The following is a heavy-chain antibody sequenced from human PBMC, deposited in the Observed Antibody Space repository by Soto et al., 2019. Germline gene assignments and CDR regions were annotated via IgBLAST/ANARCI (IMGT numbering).Heavy chain of an antibody. V-gene: IGHV3-30-3*01. Sequence: QVQLVESGGGVVQPGRSLRLSCAASGFTFSNYALHWVRQAPGKGLEWVGIISYDGNNRYYADSVKGRFTISRDNSKNTLYLQMNSLRAEDTAVYYCASPYEYSSSSSFDYWGQGTLVTVSS. CDR1: GFTFSNYA. CDR3: ASPYEYSSSSSFDY. J-gene: IGHJ4*02. CDR2: ISYDGNNR. D-gene: IGHD6-6*01.